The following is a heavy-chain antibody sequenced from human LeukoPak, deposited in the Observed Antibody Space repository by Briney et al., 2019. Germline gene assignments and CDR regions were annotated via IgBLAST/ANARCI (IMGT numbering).Heavy chain of an antibody. CDR1: GFTFSSYA. J-gene: IGHJ4*02. Sequence: GGSLRLSCAASGFTFSSYAMSWVRQAPGKGLEWVSVIYSGGSTYYADSVKGRFTISRDNSKNTLYLQMNSLRAEDTAVYYCARDSIVVAGTDYWGQGTLVTVSS. CDR2: IYSGGST. CDR3: ARDSIVVAGTDY. V-gene: IGHV3-66*01. D-gene: IGHD6-19*01.